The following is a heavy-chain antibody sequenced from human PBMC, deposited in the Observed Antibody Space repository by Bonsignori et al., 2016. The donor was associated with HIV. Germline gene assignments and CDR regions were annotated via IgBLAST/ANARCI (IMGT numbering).Heavy chain of an antibody. V-gene: IGHV4-30-4*08. J-gene: IGHJ4*02. Sequence: SETLSLTCTVSGGSISSGDYYWSWIRQPPGKGLEWIGYIYYSGSTYYNPSLKSRVTISVDTSKNQFSLKLSSVTAADTAVYYCARVVGEFLPFDYWGQGTLVTVSS. CDR1: GGSISSGDYY. CDR3: ARVVGEFLPFDY. D-gene: IGHD3-16*01. CDR2: IYYSGST.